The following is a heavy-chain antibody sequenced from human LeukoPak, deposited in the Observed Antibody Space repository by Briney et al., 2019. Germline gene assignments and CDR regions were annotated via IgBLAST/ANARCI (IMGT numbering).Heavy chain of an antibody. J-gene: IGHJ6*04. CDR3: ARVGTMVRGVRYGMDV. D-gene: IGHD3-10*01. CDR1: GGSFSGYY. V-gene: IGHV4-34*01. CDR2: INHSGST. Sequence: SETLSLTCAVYGGSFSGYYWSWIRQPPGKGLEWIGEINHSGSTNYNPSLKSRVTISVDTSKSQFSLKLSSVTAADTAVYYCARVGTMVRGVRYGMDVWGKGTTVTVSS.